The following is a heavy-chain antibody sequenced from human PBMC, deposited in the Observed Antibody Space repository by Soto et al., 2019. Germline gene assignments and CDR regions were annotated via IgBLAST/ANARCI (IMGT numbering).Heavy chain of an antibody. J-gene: IGHJ6*02. CDR2: INPNSGGT. D-gene: IGHD6-13*01. V-gene: IGHV1-2*02. CDR1: GYTFTGYY. CDR3: ARRIAAAGIPGYYYYGMDV. Sequence: ASVKISCKASGYTFTGYYMHWVRQAPGQGLEWMGWINPNSGGTNYAQKFQGRVTMTRDTSISTAYMELSRLRSDDTAVYYCARRIAAAGIPGYYYYGMDVWGQGTTVTVSS.